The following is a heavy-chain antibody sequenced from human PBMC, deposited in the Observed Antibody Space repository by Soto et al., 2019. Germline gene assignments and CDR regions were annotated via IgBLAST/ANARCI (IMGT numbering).Heavy chain of an antibody. CDR3: AREDSSSSSPPFDY. Sequence: PSETLSLTCTVSGGSISSGYYWGWIRQPPGKGLEWIGSIYHSGSTYYNPSLKSRVTISVDTSKNQFSLKLSSVTAADTAVYYCAREDSSSSSPPFDYWGQGTLVTGSS. J-gene: IGHJ4*02. CDR2: IYHSGST. V-gene: IGHV4-38-2*02. D-gene: IGHD6-6*01. CDR1: GGSISSGYY.